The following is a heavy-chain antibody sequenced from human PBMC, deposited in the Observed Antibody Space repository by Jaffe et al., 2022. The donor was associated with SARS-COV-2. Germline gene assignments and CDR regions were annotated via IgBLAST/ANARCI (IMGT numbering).Heavy chain of an antibody. CDR3: AKEWLWGTDRYLQYGVNV. Sequence: EERLSESGGGSVQPGGSLRLSCAASGFVFSGYAMSWVRQAPGKGLEWVSGVSSRGADTYYADAVKGRFTISRDNSENTLHLQMNSLRDEDTAVYYCAKEWLWGTDRYLQYGVNVWGQGTTVTVSS. V-gene: IGHV3-23*01. CDR1: GFVFSGYA. D-gene: IGHD3-22*01. J-gene: IGHJ6*02. CDR2: VSSRGADT.